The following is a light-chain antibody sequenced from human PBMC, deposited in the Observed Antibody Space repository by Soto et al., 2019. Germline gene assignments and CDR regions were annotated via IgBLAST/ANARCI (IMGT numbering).Light chain of an antibody. CDR3: QQRGDWPPIT. V-gene: IGKV3-11*01. CDR1: QSVSTF. J-gene: IGKJ5*01. CDR2: NAS. Sequence: EMGFRQSPAALSLSPGERAILSCRASQSVSTFLAWFQQKPGQPPRLLIYNASNRTTGIPARFSGSGSGTDFTLTISSLEPEDFAVYYCQQRGDWPPITFGQGTRLEI.